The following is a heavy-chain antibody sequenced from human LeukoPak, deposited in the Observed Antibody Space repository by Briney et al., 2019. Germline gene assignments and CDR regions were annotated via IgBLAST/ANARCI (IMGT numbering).Heavy chain of an antibody. J-gene: IGHJ4*02. Sequence: ASVKVSCKASGYTFTSYAMHWVRQAPGQRLEWMGRVNAGNGNTKYSQKFLGRVTITRDTSASTAYMELSSLRSEDTAVYHCARAERGHDDPRWIQLWLLYWGQGTLVTVSS. CDR2: VNAGNGNT. CDR3: ARAERGHDDPRWIQLWLLY. CDR1: GYTFTSYA. V-gene: IGHV1-3*01. D-gene: IGHD5-18*01.